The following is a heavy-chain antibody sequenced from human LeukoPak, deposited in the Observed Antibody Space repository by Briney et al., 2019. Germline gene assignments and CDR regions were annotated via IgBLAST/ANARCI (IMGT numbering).Heavy chain of an antibody. D-gene: IGHD5-18*01. V-gene: IGHV3-66*01. J-gene: IGHJ4*02. Sequence: GGSLRLSCAVSGFTVSTNYMSWVRQAPGKGLEWVSVIYRGGGTAYADSVKGRFTISRDNSKNTVYLQMNSLRAEDTAVYYCARAPDNPQLWFGFGFDYWGQGTLVTVSS. CDR1: GFTVSTNY. CDR3: ARAPDNPQLWFGFGFDY. CDR2: IYRGGGT.